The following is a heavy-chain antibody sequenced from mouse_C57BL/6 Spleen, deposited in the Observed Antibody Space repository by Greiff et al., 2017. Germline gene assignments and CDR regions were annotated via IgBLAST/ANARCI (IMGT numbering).Heavy chain of an antibody. J-gene: IGHJ1*03. D-gene: IGHD1-1*01. CDR1: GYTFTSYW. CDR2: IDPSDSYT. Sequence: QVQLKQPGAELVMPGASVKLSCKASGYTFTSYWMHWVKQRPGQGLEWIGEIDPSDSYTNYNQKFKGKSTLTVDKSSSTAYMQLSSLTSEDSAVYYCARYGSSYEYFDVWGTGTTVTVSS. CDR3: ARYGSSYEYFDV. V-gene: IGHV1-69*01.